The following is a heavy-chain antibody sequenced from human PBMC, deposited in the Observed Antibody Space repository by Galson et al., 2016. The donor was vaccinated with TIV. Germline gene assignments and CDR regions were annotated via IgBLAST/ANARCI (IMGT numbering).Heavy chain of an antibody. Sequence: TLSLTCTVSGGSISSGNYYWTWIRQPAGKGLEWIGRIHTSGSTNHNPSLESRVTITGDTSKNQFSLNLSPVTATDTAVYYCARHGVGYNSGPRGYYYYFYMDVWGKGTTVAVSS. D-gene: IGHD1-20*01. CDR2: IHTSGST. V-gene: IGHV4-61*02. J-gene: IGHJ6*03. CDR1: GGSISSGNYY. CDR3: ARHGVGYNSGPRGYYYYFYMDV.